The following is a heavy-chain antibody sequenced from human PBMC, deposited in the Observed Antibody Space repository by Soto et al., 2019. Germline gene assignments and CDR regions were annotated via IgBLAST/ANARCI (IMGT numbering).Heavy chain of an antibody. D-gene: IGHD6-19*01. CDR2: IYHSGST. V-gene: IGHV4-38-2*01. J-gene: IGHJ4*02. CDR1: GYSISSGYY. Sequence: SETLSLTCAVSGYSISSGYYWGWIRQPPGKGLEWIGSIYHSGSTYYNPSLKSRVTISVDTSKNQFSLKLSSVTAADTAVYYCARVGSSGWSSDYWGQGIMVTVYS. CDR3: ARVGSSGWSSDY.